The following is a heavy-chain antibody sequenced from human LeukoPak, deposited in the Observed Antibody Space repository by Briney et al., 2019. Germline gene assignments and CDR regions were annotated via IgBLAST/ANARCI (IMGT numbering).Heavy chain of an antibody. CDR3: ARLWFGELSDKANDY. CDR1: GGSISSYY. J-gene: IGHJ4*02. CDR2: IYTSGST. D-gene: IGHD3-10*01. V-gene: IGHV4-4*07. Sequence: SETLSLTCTVSGGSISSYYWSWIRQPAGKGLEWIGRIYTSGSTNYNPSLKSRVTISVDTSKNQFSLKLSSVTAADTAVYYCARLWFGELSDKANDYWGQGTLVTVSS.